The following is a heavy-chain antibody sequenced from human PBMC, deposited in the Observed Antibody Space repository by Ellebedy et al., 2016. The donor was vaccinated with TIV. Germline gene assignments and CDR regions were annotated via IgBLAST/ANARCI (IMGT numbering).Heavy chain of an antibody. V-gene: IGHV3-30*03. D-gene: IGHD3-22*01. CDR2: ISVDGSKE. Sequence: GGSLRLSXAASGFIFDRFGMHWVRQAPGKGLEWVAVISVDGSKEYYADSVKGRFTVSRDNSKNTLYLQMNSLRTEDTAVYYCAREENSGWDWVGKYWGQGALVTVSS. J-gene: IGHJ4*02. CDR1: GFIFDRFG. CDR3: AREENSGWDWVGKY.